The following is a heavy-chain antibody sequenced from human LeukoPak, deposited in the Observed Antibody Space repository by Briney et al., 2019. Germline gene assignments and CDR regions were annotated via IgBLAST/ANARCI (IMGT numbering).Heavy chain of an antibody. CDR2: IIPIFGAS. J-gene: IGHJ4*02. D-gene: IGHD6-6*01. V-gene: IGHV1-69*13. CDR1: GGTFSSYA. CDR3: ARDGGYSSSSESFDY. Sequence: ASVKVSCKASGGTFSSYAFNWVRQALGQGLEWMGGIIPIFGASNYAQKFQGRVTITADESTNTAYMELSSLRSEDTAVYYCARDGGYSSSSESFDYWGQGTLVTVSS.